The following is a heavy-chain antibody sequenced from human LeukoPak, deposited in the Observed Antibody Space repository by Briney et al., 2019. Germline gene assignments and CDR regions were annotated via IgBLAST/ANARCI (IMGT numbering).Heavy chain of an antibody. D-gene: IGHD3-10*01. CDR1: GFTFRNCA. CDR3: AKHVSGSLFYFDY. J-gene: IGHJ4*02. CDR2: ISGTGYNT. V-gene: IGHV3-23*01. Sequence: PGGSLRLSCAASGFTFRNCAISCVRQAPGKRLEWVSGISGTGYNTYYAYSVKGRFTISRDNSKNTLYLQMTSLGAEDTAVYYCAKHVSGSLFYFDYWGQRTLVTVSS.